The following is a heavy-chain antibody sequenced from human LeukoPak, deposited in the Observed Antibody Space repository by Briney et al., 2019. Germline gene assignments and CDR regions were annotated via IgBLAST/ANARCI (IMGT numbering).Heavy chain of an antibody. Sequence: GASVKVSCKASGYTFTSYDINWVRQATGQGLEWMGWMNPNSGNIGYAQKFQGRVTMTRNTSISTAYMELSSLRSDDTAVYYCARTTYYYGSGSYSYWGQGTLVTVSS. V-gene: IGHV1-8*01. CDR3: ARTTYYYGSGSYSY. CDR1: GYTFTSYD. D-gene: IGHD3-10*01. CDR2: MNPNSGNI. J-gene: IGHJ4*02.